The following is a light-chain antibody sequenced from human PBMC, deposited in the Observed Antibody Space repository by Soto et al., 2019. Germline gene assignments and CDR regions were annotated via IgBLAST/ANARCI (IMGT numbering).Light chain of an antibody. Sequence: QSVLTQPASVSGSPGQSITISCTGTSRDIGTYKYVSWYQQHPGKAPKLIIFDVSSRPSGVSTRFSGSKSGNTASLTISGLQTEDEADYFCSSYTTTTTLGGVFGTGTKVTVL. CDR1: SRDIGTYKY. J-gene: IGLJ1*01. CDR2: DVS. V-gene: IGLV2-14*03. CDR3: SSYTTTTTLGGV.